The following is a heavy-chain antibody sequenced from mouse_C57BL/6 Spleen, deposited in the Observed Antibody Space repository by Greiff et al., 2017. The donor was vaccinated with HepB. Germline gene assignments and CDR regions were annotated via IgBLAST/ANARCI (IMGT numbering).Heavy chain of an antibody. CDR1: GYTFTDYY. D-gene: IGHD1-1*01. J-gene: IGHJ2*01. Sequence: VQLQQSGPELVKPGASVKISCKASGYTFTDYYMNWVKQSHGKSLEWIGDINPNNGGTSYNQKFKGKATLTVDKSSSTAYMELRSLTSEDSAVYYCARSLITTVVANDYWGQGTTLTVSS. V-gene: IGHV1-26*01. CDR3: ARSLITTVVANDY. CDR2: INPNNGGT.